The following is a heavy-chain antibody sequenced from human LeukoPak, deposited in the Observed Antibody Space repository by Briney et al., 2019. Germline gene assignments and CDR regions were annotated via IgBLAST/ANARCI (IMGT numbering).Heavy chain of an antibody. CDR2: ISNSGSLI. V-gene: IGHV3-11*01. CDR1: AFTSSDYY. CDR3: AGGVQGAGPFDY. Sequence: GGSLRLSCAASAFTSSDYYMSWLRQAPGNGLEWLSYISNSGSLIYYTDSVKGRFTISRDNAKNSLYLQTNSLRAEDTAVYYCAGGVQGAGPFDYWGQGTLVTVSS. D-gene: IGHD3-16*01. J-gene: IGHJ4*02.